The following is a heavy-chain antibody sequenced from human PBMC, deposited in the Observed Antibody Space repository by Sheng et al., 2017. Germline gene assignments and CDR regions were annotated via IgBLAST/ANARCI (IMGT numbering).Heavy chain of an antibody. Sequence: QVQLEQSGAAVKKPGSSVRVSCKASGGTFSDYAISWVRQAPGHGLEWMVGVIPIFRTAKYAQNFQGRVTITADASTSTAYLDLSSLKSEDTAVYYCARGWELLYFDLWGQGTLVTVSS. CDR3: ARGWELLYFDL. V-gene: IGHV1-69*13. J-gene: IGHJ4*02. D-gene: IGHD1-26*01. CDR2: VIPIFRTA. CDR1: GGTFSDYA.